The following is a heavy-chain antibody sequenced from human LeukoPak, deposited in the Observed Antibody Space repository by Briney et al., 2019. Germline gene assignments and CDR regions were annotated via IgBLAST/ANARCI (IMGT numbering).Heavy chain of an antibody. Sequence: SVKVSCKSSGGTFSSYAISWVRQAPGQGVEWMGGIIPIFGTANYAQKFQGRVTGTADDSTSTAYMELSSLRSEDTAVYYCARDQGTVLLWFGYYMDVWGKGTTVTVSS. J-gene: IGHJ6*03. CDR1: GGTFSSYA. CDR3: ARDQGTVLLWFGYYMDV. CDR2: IIPIFGTA. V-gene: IGHV1-69*13. D-gene: IGHD3-10*01.